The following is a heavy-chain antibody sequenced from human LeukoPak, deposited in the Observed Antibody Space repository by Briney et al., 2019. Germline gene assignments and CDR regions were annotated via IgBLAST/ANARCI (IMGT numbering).Heavy chain of an antibody. CDR3: ARDPYYDILTGYYRLDYFDY. J-gene: IGHJ4*02. Sequence: PGGSLRLSCAASGFTFSSYWMSWVRQAPGKGLEWVANIKQDGSEKYYVDSVKGRFTISRDNAKNSLYLQMNSLRAEDTAVYYCARDPYYDILTGYYRLDYFDYWGQGTLVTVSS. CDR2: IKQDGSEK. V-gene: IGHV3-7*01. D-gene: IGHD3-9*01. CDR1: GFTFSSYW.